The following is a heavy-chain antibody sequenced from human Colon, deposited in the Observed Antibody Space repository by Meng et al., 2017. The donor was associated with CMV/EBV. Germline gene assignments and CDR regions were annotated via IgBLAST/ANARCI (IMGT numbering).Heavy chain of an antibody. J-gene: IGHJ4*02. Sequence: QRQLVHSGVEWKNPGTSVNLSCKASGYTFTGYWMHWVRQAPGQGLEWMGRIKPSTGDTNYAQNFQGRVTVTRDTSISTVYMEVNSLTSDDTAVYYCTREGFYYWGQGALVTVSS. V-gene: IGHV1-2*06. CDR2: IKPSTGDT. CDR1: GYTFTGYW. CDR3: TREGFYY.